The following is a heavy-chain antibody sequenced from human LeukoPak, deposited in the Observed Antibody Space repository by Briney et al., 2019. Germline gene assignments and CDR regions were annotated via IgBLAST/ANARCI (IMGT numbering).Heavy chain of an antibody. V-gene: IGHV1-8*01. Sequence: ASVKVSCKASGYTFTSYDINWVRQATGQGLEWMGWMNPNSGNTGYAQKFQGRVTMTRNTSISTAYMELSSLRSEATAVYYCAKDASYYPYYYYGMDVWGQGTTVTVSS. D-gene: IGHD1-26*01. J-gene: IGHJ6*02. CDR1: GYTFTSYD. CDR3: AKDASYYPYYYYGMDV. CDR2: MNPNSGNT.